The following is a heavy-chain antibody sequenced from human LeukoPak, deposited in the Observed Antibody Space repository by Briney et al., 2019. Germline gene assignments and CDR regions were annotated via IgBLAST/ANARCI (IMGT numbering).Heavy chain of an antibody. Sequence: TSETLSLACTVSGGSISSYYWNWIRQPPGKGLEWIGNIYYSGSTNYNPSLKSRVTISIDTSKTQFSLKLNSVTAADTAMYYCARYDFWSGYSDYWGQGTLVTVSS. J-gene: IGHJ4*02. CDR2: IYYSGST. CDR3: ARYDFWSGYSDY. CDR1: GGSISSYY. D-gene: IGHD3-3*01. V-gene: IGHV4-59*01.